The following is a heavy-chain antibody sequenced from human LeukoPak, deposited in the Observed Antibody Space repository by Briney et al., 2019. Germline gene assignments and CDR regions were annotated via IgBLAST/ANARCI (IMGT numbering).Heavy chain of an antibody. V-gene: IGHV3-30*19. Sequence: GGSLRLSCAASGFTFSSYGIHWVRQAPGKGLEWVAVISYDGSNKYYADSVKGRFTISRDNSKNTLYLQMNSLRAEDTAVYYCATEVIVVVVAATSDYFDYWGQGTLVTVSS. J-gene: IGHJ4*02. CDR2: ISYDGSNK. CDR1: GFTFSSYG. CDR3: ATEVIVVVVAATSDYFDY. D-gene: IGHD2-15*01.